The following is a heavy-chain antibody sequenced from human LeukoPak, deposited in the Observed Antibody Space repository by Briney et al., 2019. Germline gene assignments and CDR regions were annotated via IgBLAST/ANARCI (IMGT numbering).Heavy chain of an antibody. CDR3: VRNLAVAGTCFDS. Sequence: PGGSLRLSCAASGFTFRNYWMSWVRQVPGTGLEWVANIKQDGSDRNYVTSVRGRFTISRDNAKSSLYLQMNSLRAEDTAVYYCVRNLAVAGTCFDSWGQGTLVTVSS. D-gene: IGHD6-19*01. V-gene: IGHV3-7*03. CDR1: GFTFRNYW. J-gene: IGHJ4*02. CDR2: IKQDGSDR.